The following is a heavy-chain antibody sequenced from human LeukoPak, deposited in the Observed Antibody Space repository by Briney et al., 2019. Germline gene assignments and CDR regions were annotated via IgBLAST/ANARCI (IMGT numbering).Heavy chain of an antibody. V-gene: IGHV3-9*01. CDR3: AKELGGYCSGGSCLPGGY. Sequence: GGSLRLSCAASGFTFDDYAMHWVRQAPGKGLEWVSGISWNSGSIGYADSVKGRFTISRDNAKNSLYLQMNSLRAEDTALYYCAKELGGYCSGGSCLPGGYWGQGTLVTVSS. D-gene: IGHD2-15*01. CDR1: GFTFDDYA. CDR2: ISWNSGSI. J-gene: IGHJ4*02.